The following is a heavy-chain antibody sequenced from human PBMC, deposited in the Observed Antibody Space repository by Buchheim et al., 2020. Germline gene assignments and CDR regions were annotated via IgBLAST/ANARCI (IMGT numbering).Heavy chain of an antibody. CDR2: IYPGDSDT. J-gene: IGHJ6*02. V-gene: IGHV5-51*01. D-gene: IGHD6-19*01. Sequence: EVQLVQSGAEVKKPGESLKISCKGSGYSFTSYWIGWVRQMPGKGLEWMGIIYPGDSDTRYSPSFQGQVTISADKSISTAYLQWSSLKASDTAMYYCATATGYSSGWWMGGYYYYYGMDVWGQGTT. CDR3: ATATGYSSGWWMGGYYYYYGMDV. CDR1: GYSFTSYW.